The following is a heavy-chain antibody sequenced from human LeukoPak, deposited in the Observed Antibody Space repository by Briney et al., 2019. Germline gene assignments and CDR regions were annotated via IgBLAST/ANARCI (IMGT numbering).Heavy chain of an antibody. J-gene: IGHJ4*02. D-gene: IGHD3-22*01. V-gene: IGHV3-23*01. CDR1: GITLSNYG. CDR3: TKRGVVIRVILVGFHKEAYYFDS. Sequence: GGSLRLSCAVSGITLSNYGMTWVRQAPGKGLEWVAGISDTGGRTNYAASVKGRFTISRDNPKSTLYLQMNSLRAEDTAVYFCTKRGVVIRVILVGFHKEAYYFDSWGQGALVTVSS. CDR2: ISDTGGRT.